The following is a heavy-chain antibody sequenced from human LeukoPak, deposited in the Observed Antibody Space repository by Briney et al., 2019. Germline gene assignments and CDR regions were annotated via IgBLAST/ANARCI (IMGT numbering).Heavy chain of an antibody. V-gene: IGHV1-69*13. CDR1: GGTFSSYA. D-gene: IGHD4-11*01. CDR2: IIPIFGTA. CDR3: ARGRGSLQPPRYYFDY. Sequence: SVKVSCKASGGTFSSYAISWVRQAPGQGLEWMGGIIPIFGTANYAQKFQGRVTITADESTSTAYLELSSLRSEDTAVYYCARGRGSLQPPRYYFDYWGQGTLVTVSS. J-gene: IGHJ4*02.